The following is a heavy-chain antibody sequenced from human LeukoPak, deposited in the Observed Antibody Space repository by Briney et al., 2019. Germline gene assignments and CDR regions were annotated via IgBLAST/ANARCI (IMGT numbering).Heavy chain of an antibody. Sequence: KPSETLSLTCTVSGGSVSSYYLSWIRQPPGKGLEWIGYIYYGGSTNYNPSFKSRVTISADTSKNQFSLKLTSVTTADTAVHYSARNRGFCSGGSCYGWFDPWGQGTLVLVSS. J-gene: IGHJ5*02. D-gene: IGHD2-15*01. V-gene: IGHV4-59*02. CDR3: ARNRGFCSGGSCYGWFDP. CDR2: IYYGGST. CDR1: GGSVSSYY.